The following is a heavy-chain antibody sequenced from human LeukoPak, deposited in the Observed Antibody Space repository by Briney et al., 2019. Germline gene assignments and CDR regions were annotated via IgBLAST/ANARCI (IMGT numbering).Heavy chain of an antibody. CDR2: IIPIFGTA. J-gene: IGHJ4*02. V-gene: IGHV1-69*06. D-gene: IGHD3-22*01. CDR1: GGTFSTYA. Sequence: SVKVSCKASGGTFSTYAFSWVRQAPGQGLEWMGGIIPIFGTANYAQKFQGRVTITADKSTNTAYMELSSLRSEDTAVYYCARYDSSGYYPPYFDYWGQGTLVTVSS. CDR3: ARYDSSGYYPPYFDY.